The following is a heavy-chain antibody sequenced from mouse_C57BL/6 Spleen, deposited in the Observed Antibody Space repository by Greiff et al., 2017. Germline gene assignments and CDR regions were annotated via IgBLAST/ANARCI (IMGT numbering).Heavy chain of an antibody. V-gene: IGHV1-22*01. Sequence: VHLKESGPELVKPGASVKMSCKASGYTFTDYNMHWVKQSHGKSLEWIGYINPNNGGTSYNQKFKGKATLTVNKSSSTAYMELRSLTSEDSAVYYCARFYYDYDSYYFDYWGQGTTLTVSS. CDR2: INPNNGGT. CDR3: ARFYYDYDSYYFDY. CDR1: GYTFTDYN. D-gene: IGHD2-4*01. J-gene: IGHJ2*01.